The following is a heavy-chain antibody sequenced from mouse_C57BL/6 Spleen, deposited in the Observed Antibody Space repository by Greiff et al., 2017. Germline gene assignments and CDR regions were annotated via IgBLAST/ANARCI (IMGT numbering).Heavy chain of an antibody. CDR3: ARGYSNYEAY. D-gene: IGHD2-5*01. J-gene: IGHJ2*01. CDR1: GYTFTSYD. V-gene: IGHV1-85*01. Sequence: QVQLKESGPELVKPGASVKLSCKASGYTFTSYDINWVQQRPGQGLEWIGWIYPRDGSTKYNEKFTGKATLTVDPSSSTAYMELHSLKSEDTAVYYCARGYSNYEAYGGQGTTLTVSS. CDR2: IYPRDGST.